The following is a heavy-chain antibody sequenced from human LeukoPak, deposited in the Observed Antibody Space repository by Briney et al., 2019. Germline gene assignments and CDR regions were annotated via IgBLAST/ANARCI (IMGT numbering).Heavy chain of an antibody. Sequence: GGSLRLSCAASGFTFSSYGMHWVRQAPGKGLEWVSFIQYDGSNTYYADSVKGRFTISRDNSKNTLYLQMNSLRPENTAVYYCAKGGTVYSYGWSDYWGQGTLVTVSS. CDR1: GFTFSSYG. CDR2: IQYDGSNT. J-gene: IGHJ4*02. V-gene: IGHV3-30*02. CDR3: AKGGTVYSYGWSDY. D-gene: IGHD5-18*01.